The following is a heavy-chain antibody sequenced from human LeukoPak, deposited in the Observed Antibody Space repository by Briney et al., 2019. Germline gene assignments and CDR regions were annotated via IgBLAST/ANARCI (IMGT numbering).Heavy chain of an antibody. CDR3: ARPPTTVPRNDAFDI. J-gene: IGHJ3*02. CDR2: IYPGDSDT. CDR1: GYSFTSYW. D-gene: IGHD4-17*01. Sequence: GESLKIPCKGSGYSFTSYWIGWVRQMPGKGLEWMGIIYPGDSDTRYSPSFQGQVTISADKSISTAYLQWSSLKASDTAMYYCARPPTTVPRNDAFDIWGQGTMVTVSS. V-gene: IGHV5-51*01.